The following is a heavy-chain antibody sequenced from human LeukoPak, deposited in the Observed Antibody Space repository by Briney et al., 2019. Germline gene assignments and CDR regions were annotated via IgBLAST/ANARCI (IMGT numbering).Heavy chain of an antibody. V-gene: IGHV4-4*07. D-gene: IGHD5-12*01. CDR3: ARDWGLYSGYDSSFGMDV. Sequence: PSETLSLTCTVSGGSISRYYWSWIRQPAGKGLEWIGRIYTSGSTNYNPSLKSRVTMSVDTSKNQFSLKLSSVTAADTAVYCCARDWGLYSGYDSSFGMDVWGQGTTVTVSS. CDR2: IYTSGST. CDR1: GGSISRYY. J-gene: IGHJ6*02.